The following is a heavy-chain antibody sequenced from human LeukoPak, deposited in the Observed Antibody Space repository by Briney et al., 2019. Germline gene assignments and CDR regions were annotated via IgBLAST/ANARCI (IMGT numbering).Heavy chain of an antibody. CDR2: IFYSGGS. Sequence: SETLSLTCTVSGGSISSYYWTWIRQPPGKGLEWIGYIFYSGGSNYNPSLKSRVTISVDTSKNHFSLKLTSATAADTAVYYCAREGGFYRPLDYSGQGTLVTVSS. D-gene: IGHD6-25*01. CDR1: GGSISSYY. J-gene: IGHJ4*02. V-gene: IGHV4-59*12. CDR3: AREGGFYRPLDY.